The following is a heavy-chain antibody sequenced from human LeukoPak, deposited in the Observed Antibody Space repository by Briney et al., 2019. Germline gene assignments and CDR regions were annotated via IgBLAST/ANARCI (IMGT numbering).Heavy chain of an antibody. D-gene: IGHD6-13*01. CDR3: ARALRFVAAAGIADYYYAMDV. CDR2: IYHSGSP. Sequence: SGTLSLTCAVSGAFISSSHWWRWVRQAPGKGLEWIGDIYHSGSPNYNPSLKSRVTISVDKSKNQFSLKLSSVTAADTAVYYCARALRFVAAAGIADYYYAMDVWGQGTTVTVSS. V-gene: IGHV4-4*02. J-gene: IGHJ6*02. CDR1: GAFISSSHW.